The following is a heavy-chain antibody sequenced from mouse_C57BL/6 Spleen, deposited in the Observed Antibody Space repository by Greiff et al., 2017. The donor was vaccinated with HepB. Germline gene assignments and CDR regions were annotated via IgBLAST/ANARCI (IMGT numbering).Heavy chain of an antibody. V-gene: IGHV5-4*03. D-gene: IGHD1-1*01. CDR2: ISDGGSYT. CDR3: ARGCFYYGSSPWYFDV. CDR1: GFTFSSYA. Sequence: EVNVVESGGGLVKPGGSLKLSCAASGFTFSSYAMSWVRQTPEKRLEWVATISDGGSYTYYPDNVKGRFTISRDNAKNNLYLQLSHLKSEDTAMYYCARGCFYYGSSPWYFDVWGTGTTVTVSS. J-gene: IGHJ1*03.